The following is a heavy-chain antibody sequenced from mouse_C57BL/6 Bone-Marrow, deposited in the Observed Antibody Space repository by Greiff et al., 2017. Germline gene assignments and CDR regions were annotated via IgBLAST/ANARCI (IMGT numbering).Heavy chain of an antibody. Sequence: EVKLVESGGDLVKPGGSLKLSCAASGFTFSSYGMSWVRQTPDKRLEWVATISSGGSYTYYPDSVKGRFTISRDNAKNTLYLQMSSLKSEDTAMYYCARENYDYVSYWYFDVWGTGTTVTVSS. CDR1: GFTFSSYG. CDR3: ARENYDYVSYWYFDV. J-gene: IGHJ1*03. V-gene: IGHV5-6*01. CDR2: ISSGGSYT. D-gene: IGHD2-4*01.